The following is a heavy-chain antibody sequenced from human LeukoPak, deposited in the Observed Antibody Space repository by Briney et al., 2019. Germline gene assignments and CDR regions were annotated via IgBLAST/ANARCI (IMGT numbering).Heavy chain of an antibody. Sequence: PSETLSLTCTVSGYSITSGFNWGWIRAPPGKGREGIGRMYHSGTTYYNPSLKRRVTISVDTSKNQFSLKLTSVTAADTAVYYCVRDYPYGSVDYWGQGTLVTVSS. CDR2: MYHSGTT. CDR1: GYSITSGFN. J-gene: IGHJ4*02. V-gene: IGHV4-38-2*02. D-gene: IGHD3-10*01. CDR3: VRDYPYGSVDY.